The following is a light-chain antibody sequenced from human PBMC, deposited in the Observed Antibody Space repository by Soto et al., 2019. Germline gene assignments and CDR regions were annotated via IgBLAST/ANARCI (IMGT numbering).Light chain of an antibody. CDR3: SSYVGSNNLG. Sequence: QSALTQPPSASGSPGQSVTISCTGTSSDVGGYNYVSWYQQHPGKAPKLMIYEVSKRPSGVPDRFSGSKSGNTASLAVSGLQAEDEAEYYCSSYVGSNNLGFGGGTKLTVL. CDR1: SSDVGGYNY. J-gene: IGLJ2*01. CDR2: EVS. V-gene: IGLV2-8*01.